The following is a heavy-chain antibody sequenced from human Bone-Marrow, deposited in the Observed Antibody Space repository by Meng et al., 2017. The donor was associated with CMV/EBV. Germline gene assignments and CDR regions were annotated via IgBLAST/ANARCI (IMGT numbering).Heavy chain of an antibody. D-gene: IGHD2-15*01. J-gene: IGHJ3*01. CDR3: TRDKEGFNGVWYDAYDV. V-gene: IGHV3-7*01. Sequence: GESLKISCEASSFSLSNYWMTWVRLAPGKGLEWVANIRQDESETHYVDSVEGRFTISRDNAKNLLFLQMNNLRVEDMAMYYCTRDKEGFNGVWYDAYDVWGQGTKVTVSS. CDR2: IRQDESET. CDR1: SFSLSNYW.